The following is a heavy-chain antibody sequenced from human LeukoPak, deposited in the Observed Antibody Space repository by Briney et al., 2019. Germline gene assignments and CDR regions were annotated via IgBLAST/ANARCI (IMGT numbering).Heavy chain of an antibody. Sequence: ASVKVSCKASGYTFTDYSIQWVRQAPGQGLEWMGWINPNSGGANSAQKFQGRVTMTRDTSVSTAYMELSRLRSDDTAAYYCARDHCTSSGCYEYYYYGMDVWGQGTTVTVSS. V-gene: IGHV1-2*02. CDR1: GYTFTDYS. CDR3: ARDHCTSSGCYEYYYYGMDV. CDR2: INPNSGGA. D-gene: IGHD2-2*01. J-gene: IGHJ6*02.